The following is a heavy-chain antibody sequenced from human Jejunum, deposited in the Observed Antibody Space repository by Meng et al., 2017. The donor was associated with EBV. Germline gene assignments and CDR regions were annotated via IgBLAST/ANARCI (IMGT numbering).Heavy chain of an antibody. Sequence: QPQGSVSVVGKPSATWYLPCCVSGVLACDCNWSWFRQHPGKGLGCIGYISYSVSTKYNPSLKSRVTISVDTSKNQFSLRLSSVTAADTAVYYCARGGGRPEYWGQGILVTVSS. V-gene: IGHV4-59*02. J-gene: IGHJ4*02. D-gene: IGHD3-10*01. CDR3: ARGGGRPEY. CDR2: ISYSVST. CDR1: GVLACDCN.